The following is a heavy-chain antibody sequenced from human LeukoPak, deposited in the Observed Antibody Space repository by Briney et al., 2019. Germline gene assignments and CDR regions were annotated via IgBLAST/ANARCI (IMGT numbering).Heavy chain of an antibody. V-gene: IGHV1-69*05. CDR2: IIPIFGTA. Sequence: ASVKVSCKASGYTFTGYYMHWVRQAPGQGLEWMGGIIPIFGTANYAQKFQGRVTITTDESTSTAYMELSSLRSEDTAVYYCASRVSRRAAVGSYFDYWGQGTLVTVSS. J-gene: IGHJ4*02. CDR1: GYTFTGYY. CDR3: ASRVSRRAAVGSYFDY. D-gene: IGHD5/OR15-5a*01.